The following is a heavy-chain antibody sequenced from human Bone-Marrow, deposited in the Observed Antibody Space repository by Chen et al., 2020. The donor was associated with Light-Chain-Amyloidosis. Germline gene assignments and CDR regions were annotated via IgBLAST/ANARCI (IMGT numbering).Heavy chain of an antibody. J-gene: IGHJ4*02. Sequence: EVQLVESGGGLLQPGGSLRLSCAASGFTVSSNYMSWVRQAPGKGLEWVSVLYTGGSTYYADSVKGRFTISRDNSKNTLYLQMSSLRAEDTAVFYCARVRDPTYGGLDYWGQGTLVTVSS. CDR3: ARVRDPTYGGLDY. CDR1: GFTVSSNY. CDR2: LYTGGST. V-gene: IGHV3-53*01. D-gene: IGHD4-17*01.